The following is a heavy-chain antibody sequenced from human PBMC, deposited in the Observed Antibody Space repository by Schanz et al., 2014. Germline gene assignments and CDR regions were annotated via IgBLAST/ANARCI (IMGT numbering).Heavy chain of an antibody. J-gene: IGHJ3*02. D-gene: IGHD6-19*01. V-gene: IGHV3-74*02. Sequence: EVQLVESGGGVVQPGRSLRLSCAASGFTFSDSWMHWVRQAPGKGLVWVSRTSHDGSFTTFADSVKGRFTISRDNSKNTLYLQMNSLIAEDTAVYYCAKCIGWYGRCAFDIWGQGTMVTVSS. CDR1: GFTFSDSW. CDR2: TSHDGSFT. CDR3: AKCIGWYGRCAFDI.